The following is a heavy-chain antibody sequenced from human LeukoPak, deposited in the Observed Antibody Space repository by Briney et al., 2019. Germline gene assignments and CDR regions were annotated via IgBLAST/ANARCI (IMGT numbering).Heavy chain of an antibody. CDR2: ISSSSSYI. Sequence: GGSLRLSCAASGFTFSSYSMNWVRQAPGKGLEWVSSISSSSSYIYYADSVKGRFTISRDNAKNSLYLQMNSLRAEDTAVYYCARDSDSSSWYSHYYYYGMDVWGQGTTVTVSS. CDR3: ARDSDSSSWYSHYYYYGMDV. J-gene: IGHJ6*02. V-gene: IGHV3-21*01. CDR1: GFTFSSYS. D-gene: IGHD6-13*01.